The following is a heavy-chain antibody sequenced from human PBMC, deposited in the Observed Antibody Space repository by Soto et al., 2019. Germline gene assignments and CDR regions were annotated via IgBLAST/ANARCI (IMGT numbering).Heavy chain of an antibody. CDR3: ARRAYCGGDCYSFYY. CDR2: IYPGDSNT. J-gene: IGHJ4*02. V-gene: IGHV5-51*01. Sequence: EVQLVQSGAEVKKPGESLKISCKGSGYSFTNYWIGWLRQMPGKGPEWMGIIYPGDSNTRYSPSFQGQVTISADKSISTAYLQWSSLNGSDTAMYYCARRAYCGGDCYSFYYRGQGTLVTVSS. D-gene: IGHD2-21*02. CDR1: GYSFTNYW.